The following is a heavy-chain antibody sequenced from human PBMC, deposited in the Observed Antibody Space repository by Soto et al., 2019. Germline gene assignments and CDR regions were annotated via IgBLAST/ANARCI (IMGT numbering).Heavy chain of an antibody. CDR3: ARELLGSGWHGNWFDP. V-gene: IGHV6-1*01. CDR2: TYYRSKWYN. D-gene: IGHD6-19*01. J-gene: IGHJ5*02. CDR1: GDSVSSNSAA. Sequence: PSQTLSLTCAISGDSVSSNSAAWNWIRQSPSRGLEWLGRTYYRSKWYNDYAVSVKSRITINPDTSKNQFSLQLNSVTPKDTAVYYCARELLGSGWHGNWFDPWGQGTLVTVSS.